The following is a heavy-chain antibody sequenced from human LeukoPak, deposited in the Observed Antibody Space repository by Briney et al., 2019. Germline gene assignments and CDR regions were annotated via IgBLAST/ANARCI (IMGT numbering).Heavy chain of an antibody. Sequence: PSETLSLTCAVYGGSFSGYYWSWIRQPPGKGLEWIGEINHSGSTNYNPSLKSRVTISVDTSKNQFSLKLSSVTAADTAVYYCARLSTTVTTKGNWGQGTLVTVSS. J-gene: IGHJ4*02. CDR2: INHSGST. CDR3: ARLSTTVTTKGN. V-gene: IGHV4-34*01. D-gene: IGHD4-17*01. CDR1: GGSFSGYY.